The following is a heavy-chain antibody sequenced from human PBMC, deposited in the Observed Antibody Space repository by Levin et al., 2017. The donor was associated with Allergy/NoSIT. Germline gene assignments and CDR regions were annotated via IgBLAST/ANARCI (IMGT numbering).Heavy chain of an antibody. D-gene: IGHD3-10*01. CDR1: GFTFSNYG. Sequence: GESLKISCAASGFTFSNYGMHWVRQAPGKGLEWVAVISYDGSNKYYADSVKGRFIISRDNSKNTLYLQMNSLRAEDTAVYYCAKGGLTMVRGVTPRLDYWGQGTLVTVSS. V-gene: IGHV3-30*18. CDR2: ISYDGSNK. J-gene: IGHJ4*02. CDR3: AKGGLTMVRGVTPRLDY.